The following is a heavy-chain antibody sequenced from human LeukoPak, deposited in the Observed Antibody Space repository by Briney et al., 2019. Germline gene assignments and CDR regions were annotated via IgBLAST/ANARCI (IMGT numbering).Heavy chain of an antibody. Sequence: PSETLSLTCGVDGGSFSGYYWSGIRQPPGKGREWIGGINHSGSTNYNSSLTSRVTISVDTSKNQISLKLSSVTAADTAVYYCEREGVVGAYGHFDYWGQGTLVTVSS. D-gene: IGHD2-15*01. J-gene: IGHJ4*02. CDR3: EREGVVGAYGHFDY. CDR1: GGSFSGYY. CDR2: INHSGST. V-gene: IGHV4-34*01.